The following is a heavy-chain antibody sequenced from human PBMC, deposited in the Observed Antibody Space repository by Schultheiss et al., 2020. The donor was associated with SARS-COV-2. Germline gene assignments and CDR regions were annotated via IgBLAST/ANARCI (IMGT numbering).Heavy chain of an antibody. D-gene: IGHD5-18*01. J-gene: IGHJ3*02. CDR2: IYTSGST. CDR1: GYSISSGYY. CDR3: ARVQLWLRGAFDI. Sequence: LRLSCAVSGYSISSGYYWGWIRQPAGKGLEWIGRIYTSGSTNYNPSLKSRVTISVDTSKNQFSLKLSSVTAADTAVYYCARVQLWLRGAFDIWGQGTMVTVSS. V-gene: IGHV4-61*02.